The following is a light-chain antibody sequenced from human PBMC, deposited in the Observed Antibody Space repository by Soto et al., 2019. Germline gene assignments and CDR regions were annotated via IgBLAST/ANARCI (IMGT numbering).Light chain of an antibody. V-gene: IGLV2-23*01. CDR3: FSYAGSSTYV. J-gene: IGLJ1*01. Sequence: QSVLTQPASVSGSPGQSITISCAGTSSDVGSYNLVSCYQNHPGKAPKLMIYEGSKRPSGVSNRFSGSKSGNTASLTISGLQAADEADYFCFSYAGSSTYVFGTGTKVTVL. CDR2: EGS. CDR1: SSDVGSYNL.